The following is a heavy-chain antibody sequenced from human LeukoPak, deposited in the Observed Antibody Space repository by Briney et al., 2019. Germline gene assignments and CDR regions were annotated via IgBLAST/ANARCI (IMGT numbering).Heavy chain of an antibody. CDR2: IIPMFGTA. V-gene: IGHV1-69*13. CDR1: GGTFSSYA. D-gene: IGHD5-12*01. J-gene: IGHJ4*02. CDR3: ARSPSGYSGYDPVYY. Sequence: SVKVSCKASGGTFSSYAISWVRQAPGQGLEWMGGIIPMFGTANYAQKFQGRVTMTADESTSTVYMELSSLRSEDTAVYYCARSPSGYSGYDPVYYWGQGTLVTVSS.